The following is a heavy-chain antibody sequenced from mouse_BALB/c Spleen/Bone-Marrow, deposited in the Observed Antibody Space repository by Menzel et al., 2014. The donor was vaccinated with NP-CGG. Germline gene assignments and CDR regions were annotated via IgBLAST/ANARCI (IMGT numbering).Heavy chain of an antibody. V-gene: IGHV14-3*02. CDR1: GFNIKDTC. D-gene: IGHD1-1*01. CDR3: ARYDYGWYFYV. CDR2: IDPANGNT. Sequence: EVQLQQSGAELVKPGASVKLSCTASGFNIKDTCMHWAKQGPEQGLEWIGRIDPANGNTKYDPKFQGKATITADTSSNTAYLQLSSLTSEDTAVYYCARYDYGWYFYVWGAGTTVTVSS. J-gene: IGHJ1*01.